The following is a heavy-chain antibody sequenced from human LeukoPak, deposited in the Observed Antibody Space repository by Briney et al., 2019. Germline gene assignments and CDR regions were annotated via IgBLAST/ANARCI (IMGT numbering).Heavy chain of an antibody. CDR2: IRSKAYGGTT. CDR1: GFTFGDYA. Sequence: GGSLRLSCTASGFTFGDYAMSWVRQAPGKGREWEGFIRSKAYGGTTEYAASVKGRFTISRDDSKSIAYLQMNSLKTEDTAVYYCTRAQDIVVVPAAPLDLWGRGTLVSVSS. V-gene: IGHV3-49*04. J-gene: IGHJ2*01. D-gene: IGHD2-2*01. CDR3: TRAQDIVVVPAAPLDL.